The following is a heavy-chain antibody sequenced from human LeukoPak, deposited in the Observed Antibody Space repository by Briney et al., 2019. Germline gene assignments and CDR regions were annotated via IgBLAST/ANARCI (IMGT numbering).Heavy chain of an antibody. CDR1: GGSIGSFY. D-gene: IGHD3-22*01. Sequence: SETLSLTCTVSGGSIGSFYWSWIRQPPGKGLEWIGYIYYNGSTNYNPSLTSRVTISVDTSKNQFSLKLSSVTAADTAVYYCASVHYYDSSGYYYPMLPMGWGQGTLVTVSS. J-gene: IGHJ4*02. CDR2: IYYNGST. CDR3: ASVHYYDSSGYYYPMLPMG. V-gene: IGHV4-59*01.